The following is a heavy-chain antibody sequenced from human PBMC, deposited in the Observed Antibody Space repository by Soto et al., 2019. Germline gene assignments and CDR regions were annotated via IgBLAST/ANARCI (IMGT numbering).Heavy chain of an antibody. D-gene: IGHD2-15*01. CDR3: AKDPRDPIVVVVAATTGDDY. V-gene: IGHV3-23*01. J-gene: IGHJ4*02. Sequence: GGSLRLSCAASGFTFSSYAMSWVRQAPGKGLEWVSAISGSGGSTYYADSVKGRFTISRDNSKNTLYLQMNSLRAEDTAVYYCAKDPRDPIVVVVAATTGDDYWGQGTLVTVSS. CDR2: ISGSGGST. CDR1: GFTFSSYA.